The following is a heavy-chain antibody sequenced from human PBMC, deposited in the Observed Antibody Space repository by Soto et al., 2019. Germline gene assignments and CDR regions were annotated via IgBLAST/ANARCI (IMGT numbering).Heavy chain of an antibody. CDR1: GFTFSTYW. CDR3: ARGGLKSYWCDP. J-gene: IGHJ5*02. CDR2: IKGDASTT. Sequence: EVQLVESGGGLVQPGGSLRLSCAASGFTFSTYWMHWVRQAPGKGLVWVSRIKGDASTTSYADSVQGRFTISRDNAKNTLYLQLDSLRADEDTAVYYCARGGLKSYWCDPWGQGTLVTVSS. V-gene: IGHV3-74*01. D-gene: IGHD3-10*01.